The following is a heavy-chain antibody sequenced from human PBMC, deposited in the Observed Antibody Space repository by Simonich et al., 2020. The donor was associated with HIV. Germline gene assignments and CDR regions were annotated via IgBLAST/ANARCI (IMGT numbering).Heavy chain of an antibody. CDR1: GGSFSGHY. J-gene: IGHJ3*01. CDR2: INDSGNT. Sequence: QVQLQQWGAGLLKPSETLSLTCVVYGGSFSGHYWSWIRQPPGKGLGWIGEINDSGNTNDNPSLKSRVTISVDTSKKQFSLKLTSVTAADTAIYFCAREVGYYPPQLEENNAFDVWGQGTMVTVSS. D-gene: IGHD2-8*01. V-gene: IGHV4-34*01. CDR3: AREVGYYPPQLEENNAFDV.